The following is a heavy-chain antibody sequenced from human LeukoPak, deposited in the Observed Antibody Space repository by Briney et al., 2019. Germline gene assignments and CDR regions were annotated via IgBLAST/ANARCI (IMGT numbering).Heavy chain of an antibody. CDR2: INPNSGGT. J-gene: IGHJ5*02. D-gene: IGHD1-26*01. CDR3: ARVFRRYGVGAAFDP. CDR1: GYTFTGYY. Sequence: EASVKVSCKASGYTFTGYYMHWVRQAPGQGLEWMGWINPNSGGTNYAQKFQGRVTMTRDTSISTAYMELSRLRSDDTAVYYCARVFRRYGVGAAFDPWGQGTLVTVSS. V-gene: IGHV1-2*02.